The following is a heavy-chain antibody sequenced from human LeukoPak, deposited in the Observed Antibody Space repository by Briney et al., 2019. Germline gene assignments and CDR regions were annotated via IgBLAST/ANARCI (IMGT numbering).Heavy chain of an antibody. CDR1: GFTFSSYA. Sequence: PGGSLRLSCAASGFTFSSYAMSWVRQAPGKGLEWVSAISGSGGSTYYADSVKGRFTISRDNSKNTLYLQMNSLRAEDTAVYYCAKAGHYYDSSGYYYYFDYWGQGTLVTVSS. CDR2: ISGSGGST. CDR3: AKAGHYYDSSGYYYYFDY. D-gene: IGHD3-22*01. V-gene: IGHV3-23*01. J-gene: IGHJ4*02.